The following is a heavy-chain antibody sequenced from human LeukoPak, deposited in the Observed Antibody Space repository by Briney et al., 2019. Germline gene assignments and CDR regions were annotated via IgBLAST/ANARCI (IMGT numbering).Heavy chain of an antibody. J-gene: IGHJ6*02. V-gene: IGHV3-30*02. CDR1: GFTFSSYG. CDR2: IRYDGSNK. D-gene: IGHD5-12*01. CDR3: AKDWLRDGMDV. Sequence: SGGSLRLSCAASGFTFSSYGMHWFRQAPGKGLEWVAFIRYDGSNKYYADSVQGRFTISRDNSKNTLYLQMNCLRAEDTAVYYCAKDWLRDGMDVWGQGTTVTVSS.